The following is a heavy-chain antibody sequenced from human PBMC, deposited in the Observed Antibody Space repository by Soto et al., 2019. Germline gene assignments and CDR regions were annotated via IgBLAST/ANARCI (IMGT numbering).Heavy chain of an antibody. CDR2: VFYSGST. D-gene: IGHD5-18*01. J-gene: IGHJ4*02. Sequence: SETLSLTCTGSGGSISSYYWSWIRQAPGKGLEWIGYVFYSGSTNYNPSLKSRVTISVDTSKNHFSLNLSSVTAVDTAVYYCARDRGYDYGHYFDYWGQGTPVTVSS. CDR1: GGSISSYY. V-gene: IGHV4-59*01. CDR3: ARDRGYDYGHYFDY.